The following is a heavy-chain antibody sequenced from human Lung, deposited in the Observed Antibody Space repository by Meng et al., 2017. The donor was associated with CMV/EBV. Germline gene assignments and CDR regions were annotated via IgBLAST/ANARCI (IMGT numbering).Heavy chain of an antibody. V-gene: IGHV3-73*01. CDR2: IRSKANSYAT. Sequence: AASGVTFSGSAMQWVRQASGKGLEWVGRIRSKANSYATAYAASVKGRFTISRDDSKNTAYLQMNSLKTEDTAVYYCTKYSPLLWYFDLWGRGTLAPSPQ. D-gene: IGHD4-11*01. CDR1: GVTFSGSA. J-gene: IGHJ2*01. CDR3: TKYSPLLWYFDL.